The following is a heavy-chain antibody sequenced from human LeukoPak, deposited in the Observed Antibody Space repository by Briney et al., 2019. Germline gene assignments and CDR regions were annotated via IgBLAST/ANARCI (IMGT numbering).Heavy chain of an antibody. CDR3: ARDRGYCSSTSCYSEGAY. D-gene: IGHD2-2*02. CDR1: GYNFTSFG. J-gene: IGHJ4*02. CDR2: ISPYNGNT. V-gene: IGHV1-18*01. Sequence: GGSVKVSCQASGYNFTSFGISWGRQGPGQGAEWMGWISPYNGNTNYVQKLQGRVTMTTDTSTSTAYMELRSLRSDDTAVYYCARDRGYCSSTSCYSEGAYWGQGTLVTVSS.